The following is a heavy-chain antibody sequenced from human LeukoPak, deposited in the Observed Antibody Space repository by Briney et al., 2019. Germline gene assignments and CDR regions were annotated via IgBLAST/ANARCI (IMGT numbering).Heavy chain of an antibody. Sequence: GASVKVSCKASGFTFTSSAVQWVRQARGQRLEWIGWIVVGSGNTNYAQKFQERVTITRDMSTSKAYMELSSLRSEDTAVYYCAAVAYGSGSYYGSFDYWGQGTLVTVSS. V-gene: IGHV1-58*01. CDR3: AAVAYGSGSYYGSFDY. CDR1: GFTFTSSA. J-gene: IGHJ4*02. D-gene: IGHD3-10*01. CDR2: IVVGSGNT.